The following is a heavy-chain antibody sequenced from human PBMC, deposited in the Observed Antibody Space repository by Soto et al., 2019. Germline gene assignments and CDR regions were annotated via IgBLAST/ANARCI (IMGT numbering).Heavy chain of an antibody. CDR2: ISSSSSTI. V-gene: IGHV3-48*02. Sequence: GGSLRLSCAASGFTFSSYSMNWVRQAPGKGLEWVSYISSSSSTIYYADSVKGRFTISRDNAKNSLYLQMNSLRDEDTAVYYCARDQSPLWELLRGDEFYGMDVWGQGTTVTVS. CDR3: ARDQSPLWELLRGDEFYGMDV. J-gene: IGHJ6*02. D-gene: IGHD1-26*01. CDR1: GFTFSSYS.